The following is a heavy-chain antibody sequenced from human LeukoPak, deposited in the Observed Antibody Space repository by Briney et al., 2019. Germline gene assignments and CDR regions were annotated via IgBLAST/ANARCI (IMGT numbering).Heavy chain of an antibody. J-gene: IGHJ6*02. V-gene: IGHV3-64D*06. Sequence: GGSLRLSCSVSGFTFSTYVMHWVRQAPGKGLEYVSAISSNGDNTYYADSVKGRFTISRDNSKNTLYLQMSSLRAEDTAVYYCAKEGNYDFWSGYFNYYGMDVWGQGTTVTVSS. D-gene: IGHD3-3*01. CDR3: AKEGNYDFWSGYFNYYGMDV. CDR1: GFTFSTYV. CDR2: ISSNGDNT.